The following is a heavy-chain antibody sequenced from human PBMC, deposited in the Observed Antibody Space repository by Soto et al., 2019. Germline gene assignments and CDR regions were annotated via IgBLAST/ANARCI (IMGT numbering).Heavy chain of an antibody. Sequence: GGSLRLSCAASGFTFSSYEMNWVRQAPGKGLEWVSYISSSGSTIYYADSVKGRFTISRDNAKNSLYLQMNSLRAEDTAVYYCARAKFEDYDILTGYDAFDIWGQGTMVTVSS. CDR2: ISSSGSTI. V-gene: IGHV3-48*03. J-gene: IGHJ3*02. CDR1: GFTFSSYE. D-gene: IGHD3-9*01. CDR3: ARAKFEDYDILTGYDAFDI.